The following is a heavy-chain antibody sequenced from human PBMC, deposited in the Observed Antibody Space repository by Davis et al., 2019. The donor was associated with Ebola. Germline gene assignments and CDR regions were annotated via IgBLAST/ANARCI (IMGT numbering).Heavy chain of an antibody. CDR2: IHPCDSET. Sequence: GESLKISCEAFGYGFTGYWVGRVRQMPGKGLEWMGIIHPCDSETRYSPSFQGQVTISADKSINTAFLHWSSLKVSDTAIYYCVRVEQFVYYYYNLDVWGQGTAVTVSS. CDR1: GYGFTGYW. CDR3: VRVEQFVYYYYNLDV. J-gene: IGHJ6*02. V-gene: IGHV5-51*01. D-gene: IGHD1/OR15-1a*01.